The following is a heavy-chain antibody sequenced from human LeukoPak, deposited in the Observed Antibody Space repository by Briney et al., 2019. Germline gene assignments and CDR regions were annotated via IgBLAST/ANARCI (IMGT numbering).Heavy chain of an antibody. V-gene: IGHV4-59*01. D-gene: IGHD3-10*01. CDR2: IYYSGST. Sequence: PSETLSLTCTVSGGSISSYYWSWIRQPPGKGLEWIGYIYYSGSTNYNPSLKSRVTISVDTSKNQFSLKLSSVTAADTAVYYCARVRGSGSYYNHFYFDYWGQGTLVTVSS. J-gene: IGHJ4*02. CDR1: GGSISSYY. CDR3: ARVRGSGSYYNHFYFDY.